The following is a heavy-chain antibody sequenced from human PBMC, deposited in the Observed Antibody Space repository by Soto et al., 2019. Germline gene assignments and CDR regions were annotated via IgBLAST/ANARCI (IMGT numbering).Heavy chain of an antibody. J-gene: IGHJ4*02. CDR1: GFTFSSYG. Sequence: GGSLRLSCAASGFTFSSYGMHWVRQAPGKGLEWVAVIWYDGSNKYYADSVKGRFTISRDNSKNTLYLQMNSLRAEDTAVYYCARVVAAAGTWALFAIDYWGQGTLVTVSS. D-gene: IGHD6-13*01. CDR3: ARVVAAAGTWALFAIDY. V-gene: IGHV3-33*01. CDR2: IWYDGSNK.